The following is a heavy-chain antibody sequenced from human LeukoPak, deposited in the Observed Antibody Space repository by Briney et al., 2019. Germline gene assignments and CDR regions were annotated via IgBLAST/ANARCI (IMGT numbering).Heavy chain of an antibody. V-gene: IGHV1-2*02. CDR1: GYSFTDYY. J-gene: IGHJ5*02. CDR2: INPKTGWT. Sequence: GASVKVSCTTSGYSFTDYYRHRVRQAPGQGLEWMGWINPKTGWTKKLQKVEDRVTMTRHTSINTVYMELNRVTPADTPFYYCAREAPSDPRIKLDSWGQGTLVTVSS. CDR3: AREAPSDPRIKLDS. D-gene: IGHD3-3*02.